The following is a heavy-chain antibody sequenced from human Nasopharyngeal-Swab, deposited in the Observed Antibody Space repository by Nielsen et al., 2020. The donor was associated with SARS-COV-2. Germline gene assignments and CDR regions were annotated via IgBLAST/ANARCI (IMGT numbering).Heavy chain of an antibody. J-gene: IGHJ4*01. CDR3: AKDLFNPAFDY. CDR2: ISGSGGST. Sequence: GESLKISCAASGFTFSSYAMSWVRQAPGKGLEWVSAISGSGGSTYYADSVKGRFTISRDNSKNTLYPQMNSLRAEDTAVYYCAKDLFNPAFDYWGQGTLVTVSS. V-gene: IGHV3-23*01. CDR1: GFTFSSYA. D-gene: IGHD1-14*01.